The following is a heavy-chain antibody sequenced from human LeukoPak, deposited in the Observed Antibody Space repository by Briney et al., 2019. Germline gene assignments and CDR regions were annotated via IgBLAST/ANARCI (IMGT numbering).Heavy chain of an antibody. V-gene: IGHV4-59*01. Sequence: SETLSLTCTVSGGSISSYYWSWIRQPPGKGLEWIGYIYYSGSTNYNPSLKSRVTISVDTSKNQFSLKLSSVTAADTAVYYCARGRGGTIFGVVNRRYFDYWGQGTLVTVSS. CDR3: ARGRGGTIFGVVNRRYFDY. CDR1: GGSISSYY. CDR2: IYYSGST. J-gene: IGHJ4*02. D-gene: IGHD3-3*01.